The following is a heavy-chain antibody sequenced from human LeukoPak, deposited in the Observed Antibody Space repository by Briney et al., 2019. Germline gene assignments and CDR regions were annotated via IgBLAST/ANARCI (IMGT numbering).Heavy chain of an antibody. D-gene: IGHD6-13*01. J-gene: IGHJ6*02. CDR2: IYYSGNT. V-gene: IGHV4-59*01. CDR3: ARSSSSWYGMDV. Sequence: SETLSLTCTVSGGSITSYYWSWIRQPPGKGLEWVGYIYYSGNTNYNPSPKSRVTISVDTSKNQFSLKLSSVTAADTAVYYCARSSSSWYGMDVWGQGTTVTVSS. CDR1: GGSITSYY.